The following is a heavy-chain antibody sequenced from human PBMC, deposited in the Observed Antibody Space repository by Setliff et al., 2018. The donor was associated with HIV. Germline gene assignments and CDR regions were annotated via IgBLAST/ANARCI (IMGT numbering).Heavy chain of an antibody. J-gene: IGHJ4*02. Sequence: SETLSLTCDVSSYSISSVHSWGWIRQPPGKGLEWIGYVFHTGDTAYNPSLESRVTISLDRSKNQFALQMTSVTTADTAVYYCARGGVTAVWDLTDWGQGILVTVSS. V-gene: IGHV4-38-2*01. CDR1: SYSISSVHS. D-gene: IGHD2-21*02. CDR2: VFHTGDT. CDR3: ARGGVTAVWDLTD.